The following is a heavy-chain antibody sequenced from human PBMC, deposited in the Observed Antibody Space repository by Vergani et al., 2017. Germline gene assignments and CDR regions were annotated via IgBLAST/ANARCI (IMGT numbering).Heavy chain of an antibody. J-gene: IGHJ6*02. CDR2: IDPSDSYT. CDR1: GYSFTSYW. V-gene: IGHV5-10-1*03. CDR3: AREPVDTAMVYYYYYGMDV. Sequence: EVQLVQSGAEVKKPGESLRISCKGSGYSFTSYWISWVRQMPGKGLEWMGRIDPSDSYTNYSPSFQGHVTISADKSISTAYLQWSGLKASDTAMYYCAREPVDTAMVYYYYYGMDVWGQGTTVTVSS. D-gene: IGHD5-18*01.